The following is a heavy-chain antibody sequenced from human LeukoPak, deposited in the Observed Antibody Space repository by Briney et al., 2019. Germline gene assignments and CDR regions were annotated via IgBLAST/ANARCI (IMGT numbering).Heavy chain of an antibody. CDR3: ARDSEPSITMIVVVPDY. D-gene: IGHD3-22*01. J-gene: IGHJ4*02. Sequence: GGSLRLSCAASGFTFSSYGMHWVRQAPGKGLEWVAVIWYDGSNKYYADSVKGRFTISRDNSKNTLYLQMNSLRAEDTAVYYCARDSEPSITMIVVVPDYWGQGTLVTVSS. V-gene: IGHV3-33*08. CDR1: GFTFSSYG. CDR2: IWYDGSNK.